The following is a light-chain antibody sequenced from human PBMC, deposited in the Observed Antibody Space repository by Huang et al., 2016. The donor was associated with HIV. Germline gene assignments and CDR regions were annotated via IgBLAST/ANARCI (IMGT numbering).Light chain of an antibody. V-gene: IGKV3-15*01. CDR3: QHYNNWPYT. J-gene: IGKJ2*01. Sequence: EIVMTQSPATLSVSPGGRATLSCRASQSVSRNLAWFQQKPGQAPRLLIYGASTRNTGVPARFSGSGSGTEFTLTISSLQSADFAVYYCQHYNNWPYTVGQGTKLEIK. CDR1: QSVSRN. CDR2: GAS.